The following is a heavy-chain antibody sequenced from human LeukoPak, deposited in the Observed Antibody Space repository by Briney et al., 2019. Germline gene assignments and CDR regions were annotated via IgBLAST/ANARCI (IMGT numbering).Heavy chain of an antibody. CDR3: AKSIGGRRYSYGSDY. CDR1: GFTFDDYM. D-gene: IGHD5-18*01. Sequence: GGSPRLSCAASGFTFDDYMMHWVRQGPGRRLEWVSLITWDGATTYYADSVKGRFTISRDNSKNSLYLQMKSLRTEDTALYFCAKSIGGRRYSYGSDYWGQGTLVTVSS. V-gene: IGHV3-43*01. CDR2: ITWDGATT. J-gene: IGHJ4*02.